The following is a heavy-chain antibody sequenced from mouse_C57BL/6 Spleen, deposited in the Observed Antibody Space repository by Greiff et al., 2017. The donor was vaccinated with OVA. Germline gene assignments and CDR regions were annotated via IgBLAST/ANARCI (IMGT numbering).Heavy chain of an antibody. CDR2: ISYDGRN. V-gene: IGHV3-6*01. CDR1: GYSITSGYY. D-gene: IGHD3-3*01. J-gene: IGHJ2*01. CDR3: ARGAGTDFDY. Sequence: EVQLQQSGPGLVKPSQSLSLTCSVTGYSITSGYYWNWIRQFPGNKLAWMGYISYDGRNNYNPSLNNRISITRDTSKNQLFLKLNSVTTEDTATYYCARGAGTDFDYWGQGTTLTVSS.